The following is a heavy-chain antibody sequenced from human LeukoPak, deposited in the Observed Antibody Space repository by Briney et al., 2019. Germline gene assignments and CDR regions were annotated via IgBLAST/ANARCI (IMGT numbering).Heavy chain of an antibody. D-gene: IGHD3-22*01. CDR3: ARVGEDRSSGYYRNYMDV. J-gene: IGHJ6*03. V-gene: IGHV3-30*02. Sequence: GGSLRLSCAAPGFTFSSYGMHWVRQAPGKGLEWVAFIRYDGSNKYYADSVKGRFTISRDNSKNTLYLQMNSLRAEDTAVYYCARVGEDRSSGYYRNYMDVWGKGTTVTVSS. CDR2: IRYDGSNK. CDR1: GFTFSSYG.